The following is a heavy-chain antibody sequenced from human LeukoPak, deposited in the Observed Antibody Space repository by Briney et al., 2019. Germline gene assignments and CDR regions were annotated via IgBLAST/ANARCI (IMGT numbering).Heavy chain of an antibody. CDR2: INPNSGGT. CDR3: ARGHCSANSCYEDYYNGVDV. V-gene: IGHV1-2*02. J-gene: IGHJ6*02. Sequence: GASVKVSFKASGYTFTGYYLQWVRQAPGQGLEWMGWINPNSGGTEYAQRFQGRVTMTRDKSISTAYMELSRLRSDDTAVYYCARGHCSANSCYEDYYNGVDVWGQGTTVTVSS. D-gene: IGHD2-2*01. CDR1: GYTFTGYY.